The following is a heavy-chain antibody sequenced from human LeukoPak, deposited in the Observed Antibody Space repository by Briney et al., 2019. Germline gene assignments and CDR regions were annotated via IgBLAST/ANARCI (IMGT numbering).Heavy chain of an antibody. CDR3: ARVGSDSSDTNWYFDL. CDR2: TYYRSRWYN. V-gene: IGHV6-1*01. Sequence: SQTLSLTCTISGDSVSSNSAAWNWIRQSPSRGLEWLGRTYYRSRWYNDYAVSVKSRITFNPDTSKNQFSLQLNSVTPEDTAVYYCARVGSDSSDTNWYFDLWGRGTLVTVSS. D-gene: IGHD3-22*01. CDR1: GDSVSSNSAA. J-gene: IGHJ2*01.